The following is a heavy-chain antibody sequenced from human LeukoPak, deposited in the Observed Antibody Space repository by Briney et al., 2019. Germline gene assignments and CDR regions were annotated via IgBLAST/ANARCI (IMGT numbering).Heavy chain of an antibody. CDR2: ISGSGGST. J-gene: IGHJ6*02. V-gene: IGHV3-23*01. D-gene: IGHD2-2*01. CDR1: GFTFSSYA. CDR3: ARLIPPGYCSSTSCYGNLGYYYYYGMDV. Sequence: PGGSLRLSCAASGFTFSSYAMSWVRQAPGKGLEWVSAISGSGGSTYDADSVKGRFTVSRDNSKNTLYLQMNSLRAEDTAVYYCARLIPPGYCSSTSCYGNLGYYYYYGMDVWGQGTTVTVSS.